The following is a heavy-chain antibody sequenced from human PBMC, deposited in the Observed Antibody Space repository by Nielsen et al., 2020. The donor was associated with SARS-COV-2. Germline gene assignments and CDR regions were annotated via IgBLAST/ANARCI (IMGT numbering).Heavy chain of an antibody. CDR2: ISSSSSYI. J-gene: IGHJ4*02. Sequence: GGSLRLSCAASGFTFSSYSMNWVRQAPGKGLEWVSSISSSSSYIYYADSVKGRFTISRDNAKNSLYLQMSSLRAEDTAVYYCARDGSSWEGWFGELLYEGERGGLFDYWGQGTLVTVSS. D-gene: IGHD3-10*01. CDR1: GFTFSSYS. V-gene: IGHV3-21*01. CDR3: ARDGSSWEGWFGELLYEGERGGLFDY.